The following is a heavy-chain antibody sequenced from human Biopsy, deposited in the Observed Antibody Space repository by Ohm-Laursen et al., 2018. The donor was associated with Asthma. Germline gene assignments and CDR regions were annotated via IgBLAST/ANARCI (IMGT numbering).Heavy chain of an antibody. CDR3: VRHWNWGSFFDY. D-gene: IGHD7-27*01. CDR1: GGSMSRSSYS. Sequence: SETLSLTCTVSGGSMSRSSYSWGWIRQPPGKGLEWIGSISYTGNTDIPSLRSRVTLSVDTSKNNFSLKLTSVTAADTAVFYCVRHWNWGSFFDYWGQGMLVTVSS. CDR2: ISYTGNT. V-gene: IGHV4-39*01. J-gene: IGHJ4*02.